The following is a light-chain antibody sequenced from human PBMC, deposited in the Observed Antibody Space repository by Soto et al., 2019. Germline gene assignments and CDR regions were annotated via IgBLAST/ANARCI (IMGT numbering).Light chain of an antibody. CDR1: QTISTY. J-gene: IGKJ5*01. CDR2: AAT. CDR3: QQSYSTLIT. V-gene: IGKV1-39*01. Sequence: DIKMTQSPSSLSASVGDRVTITCRASQTISTYLNWYQQKPGKAPKLLIYAATTLQSGVPSRFSGSGSGTDFSLTISSLQPEDRATYYCQQSYSTLITFGQGTRLDIK.